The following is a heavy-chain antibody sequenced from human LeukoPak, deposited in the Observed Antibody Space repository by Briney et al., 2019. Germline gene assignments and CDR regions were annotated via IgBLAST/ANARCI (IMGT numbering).Heavy chain of an antibody. Sequence: SETLSLTCAVYGGSFSGYYWSWIRQPPGKGLEWIGEINHSGSTNYNPSLKSRVTISVDKSKNQFSLKLSSVTAADTAVYYCARAMEWLFDYWGQGTLVTVSS. D-gene: IGHD3-3*01. CDR1: GGSFSGYY. CDR3: ARAMEWLFDY. J-gene: IGHJ4*02. V-gene: IGHV4-34*01. CDR2: INHSGST.